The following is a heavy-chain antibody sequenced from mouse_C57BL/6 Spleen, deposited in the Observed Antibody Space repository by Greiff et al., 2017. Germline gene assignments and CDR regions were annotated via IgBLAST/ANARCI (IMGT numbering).Heavy chain of an antibody. J-gene: IGHJ2*01. CDR1: GYTFTSYG. D-gene: IGHD1-1*01. V-gene: IGHV1-81*01. CDR3: ASSITTVLSDY. CDR2: IYPRSGNT. Sequence: VKVVESGAELARPGASVKLSCKASGYTFTSYGISWVKQRTGQGLEWIGEIYPRSGNTYYNEKFKGKATLTADKSSSTAYMELRSLTSEYYAVYFYASSITTVLSDYWGQGTTLTVSS.